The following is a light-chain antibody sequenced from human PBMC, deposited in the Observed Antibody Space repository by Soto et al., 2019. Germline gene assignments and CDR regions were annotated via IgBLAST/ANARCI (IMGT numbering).Light chain of an antibody. Sequence: DIRINQTPSSLSASVGDRVTITCRASQSISSYLNWYQQKPGKAPKLLIYAASSLQSGVPSRFSGSGSGTDFTLTICSLQPEDFATYYCQQSYSTPITCGRGTLLE. CDR1: QSISSY. V-gene: IGKV1-39*01. CDR2: AAS. CDR3: QQSYSTPIT. J-gene: IGKJ5*01.